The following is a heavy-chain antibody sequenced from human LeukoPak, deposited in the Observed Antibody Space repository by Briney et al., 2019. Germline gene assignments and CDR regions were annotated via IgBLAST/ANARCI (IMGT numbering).Heavy chain of an antibody. V-gene: IGHV3-23*01. D-gene: IGHD6-13*01. CDR3: AKDQGGAAAGKDYFDY. CDR1: GFTFRSYA. J-gene: IGHJ4*02. CDR2: ISGSGTTP. Sequence: PGGSLRLSCAASGFTFRSYAMSWVRQAPGKGLEWVLAISGSGTTPFYADSVKGRFTISRDNSQNTLFLQMNSLRAEDTAVYYCAKDQGGAAAGKDYFDYWGQGTLVTVSS.